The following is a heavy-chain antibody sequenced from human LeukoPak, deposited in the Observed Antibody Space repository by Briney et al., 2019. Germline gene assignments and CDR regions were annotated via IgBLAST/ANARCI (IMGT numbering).Heavy chain of an antibody. V-gene: IGHV3-23*01. CDR2: ISGSGDST. D-gene: IGHD1-20*01. CDR1: GFTFSSYA. J-gene: IGHJ4*02. CDR3: AKGREYNWIDY. Sequence: GGSLRLSCAASGFTFSSYAMSWVRQAPGKGLEWVSAISGSGDSTYYADSLKGRFTVSRDNSKNTLYLQMNSLRVEDTAVYYCAKGREYNWIDYWGQGTLVTVSS.